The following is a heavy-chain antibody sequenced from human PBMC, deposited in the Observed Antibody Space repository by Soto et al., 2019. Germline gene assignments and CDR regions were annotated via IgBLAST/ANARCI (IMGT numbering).Heavy chain of an antibody. CDR2: LSGSGIST. CDR3: AKDLGYSTGWEPFDY. CDR1: GFTFSSYA. D-gene: IGHD6-19*01. J-gene: IGHJ4*02. V-gene: IGHV3-23*01. Sequence: EVQLLESGGGLVQPGGSLRLSCAASGFTFSSYAMSWVRQAPGKGLEWVSALSGSGISTYYADSVKGRLTISRDNSKNTLYLQMNSLRAEDTAVYYCAKDLGYSTGWEPFDYWGQGTLVTVSS.